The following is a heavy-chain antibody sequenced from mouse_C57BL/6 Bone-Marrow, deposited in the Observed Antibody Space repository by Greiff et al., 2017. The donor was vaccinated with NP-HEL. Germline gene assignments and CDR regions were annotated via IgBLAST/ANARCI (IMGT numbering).Heavy chain of an antibody. Sequence: EVKLMESGGGLVKPGGSLKLSCAASGFTFSDYGMHWVRQAPEKGLEWVAYISSGSSTIYYADTVKGRFTISSDNAKNTLFLQMTSLRSEDTAILYCARNYGSSYYFDYWGQGTTLTVSS. J-gene: IGHJ2*01. V-gene: IGHV5-17*01. CDR1: GFTFSDYG. CDR2: ISSGSSTI. D-gene: IGHD1-1*01. CDR3: ARNYGSSYYFDY.